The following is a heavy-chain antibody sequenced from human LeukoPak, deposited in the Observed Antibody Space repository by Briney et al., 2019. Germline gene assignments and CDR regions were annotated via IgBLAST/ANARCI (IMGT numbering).Heavy chain of an antibody. CDR2: IKSKTDGGTT. Sequence: GGSLRLSCAVSAFTFSIAWMRCVRQAPGKGLEWVGRIKSKTDGGTTDYAAPVKGRFTISRDDSKNTLYLQMNRQKTGHTPVYFCTREYPRNRNDSSDYPGFQHWGQGTLVTVSS. CDR1: AFTFSIAW. V-gene: IGHV3-15*01. D-gene: IGHD3-22*01. CDR3: TREYPRNRNDSSDYPGFQH. J-gene: IGHJ1*01.